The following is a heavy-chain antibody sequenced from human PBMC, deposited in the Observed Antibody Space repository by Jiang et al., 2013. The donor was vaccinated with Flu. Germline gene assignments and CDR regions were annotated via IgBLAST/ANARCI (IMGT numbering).Heavy chain of an antibody. V-gene: IGHV2-5*01. D-gene: IGHD4-17*01. CDR3: ARSYYGDFVDWLDP. J-gene: IGHJ5*02. CDR2: IYWSDNK. Sequence: KPTQTLTLTCTFSGFSLSTSGVGVGWIRQPPGKALEWLAVIYWSDNKRYSPFLKSRLTIAKDTSKNQVVLTMTNMDPVDTATYYCARSYYGDFVDWLDPWGQGTLVTVSS. CDR1: GFSLSTSGVG.